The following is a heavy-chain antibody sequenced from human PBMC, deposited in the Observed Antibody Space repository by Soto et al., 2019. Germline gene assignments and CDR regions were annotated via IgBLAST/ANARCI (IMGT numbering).Heavy chain of an antibody. CDR1: GTFSSYT. CDR3: ARGRPDGDHYDY. V-gene: IGHV1-69*02. CDR2: IIPILGVA. Sequence: QVQLVQSGTEVKKPGSSVKVSCKASGTFSSYTISWVRQAPGQGLEWMGRIIPILGVADYAQKLQGRVTITGDKSTNTAYMELSSLRSEDTAVYYCARGRPDGDHYDYWGQGTLVTVSA. D-gene: IGHD3-10*01. J-gene: IGHJ4*02.